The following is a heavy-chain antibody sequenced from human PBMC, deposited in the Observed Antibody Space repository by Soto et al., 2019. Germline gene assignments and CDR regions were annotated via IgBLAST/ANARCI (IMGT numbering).Heavy chain of an antibody. Sequence: QVQLVQSGAEVKKPGSSVKVSCKASGGTFSSYAISWVRQAPGQGLAWLGGIIPIFGTANYAQKFQGRVTITADESTSTAYMELSSLRSEDTAVYYCERAATPAGSCWGGYGMDVWGQGTTVTVSS. J-gene: IGHJ6*02. CDR2: IIPIFGTA. CDR3: ERAATPAGSCWGGYGMDV. CDR1: GGTFSSYA. V-gene: IGHV1-69*01. D-gene: IGHD3-16*01.